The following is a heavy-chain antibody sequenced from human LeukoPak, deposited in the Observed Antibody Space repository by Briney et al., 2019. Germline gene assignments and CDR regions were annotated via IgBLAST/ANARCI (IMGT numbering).Heavy chain of an antibody. V-gene: IGHV4-59*01. CDR2: IYYSGST. CDR3: ARNNDYGDYHRFDP. J-gene: IGHJ5*02. Sequence: SETLSLTCTVSGGSISSYYWSWIRQPPGKGLEWIGYIYYSGSTNYNPSLKSRVTISVDTSKNQFSLKLSSVTAADTAVYYCARNNDYGDYHRFDPWGQGTLVTVSS. D-gene: IGHD4-17*01. CDR1: GGSISSYY.